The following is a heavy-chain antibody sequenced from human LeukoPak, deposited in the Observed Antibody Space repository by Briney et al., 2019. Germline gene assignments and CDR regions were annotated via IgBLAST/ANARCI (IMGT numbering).Heavy chain of an antibody. CDR1: GGSFSGYY. V-gene: IGHV4-34*01. Sequence: PSETLSLTCAVYGGSFSGYYWSWIRQPPGKGLEWIGEINHSGSTNYNPSLKSRVTISVDTSKNQFSLKLRSVTAADRAGYYCARTNTAMVTIYYWGQGTLVTVSS. CDR3: ARTNTAMVTIYY. CDR2: INHSGST. D-gene: IGHD5-18*01. J-gene: IGHJ4*02.